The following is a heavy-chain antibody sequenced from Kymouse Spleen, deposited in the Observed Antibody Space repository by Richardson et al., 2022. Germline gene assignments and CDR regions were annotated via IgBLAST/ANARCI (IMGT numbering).Heavy chain of an antibody. V-gene: IGHV4-61*01. CDR1: GGSVSSGSYY. CDR3: ARDSIAVGDY. J-gene: IGHJ4*02. D-gene: IGHD6-19*01. Sequence: QVQLQESGPGLVKPSETLSLTCTVSGGSVSSGSYYWSWIRQPPGKGLEWIGYIYYSGSTNYNPSLKSRVTISVDTSKNQFSLKLSSVTAADTAVYYCARDSIAVGDYWGQGTLVTVSS. CDR2: IYYSGST.